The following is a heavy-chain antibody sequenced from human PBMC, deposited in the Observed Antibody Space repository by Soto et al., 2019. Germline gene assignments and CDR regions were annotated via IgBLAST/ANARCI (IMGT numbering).Heavy chain of an antibody. CDR2: ISGSGGST. V-gene: IGHV3-23*01. D-gene: IGHD5-12*01. J-gene: IGHJ4*02. Sequence: GGSLRLSCAASGFTFSSYAMSWVRQAPGKGLEWVSAISGSGGSTYYADSVKGRFTISRDNSKNTLYLQMNSLRAEDTAVYYCANDVEYSGSYDLDYWGQGTLVTVSS. CDR3: ANDVEYSGSYDLDY. CDR1: GFTFSSYA.